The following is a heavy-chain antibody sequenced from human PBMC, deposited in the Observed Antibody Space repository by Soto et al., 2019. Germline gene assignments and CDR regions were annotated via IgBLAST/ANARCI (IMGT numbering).Heavy chain of an antibody. V-gene: IGHV4-4*02. CDR2: IHHSGAT. J-gene: IGHJ6*04. CDR1: GDSITGDNW. Sequence: QVQLQESGPGLVQPSGTLSLTCAVSGDSITGDNWWSWVRQPPGKGLEWIGEIHHSGATNYNPSLKSRVTIPVGESENQFDLKLNSVTAPAAAMFYCETQGFYRMGVWGGGTTVTVSS. CDR3: ETQGFYRMGV.